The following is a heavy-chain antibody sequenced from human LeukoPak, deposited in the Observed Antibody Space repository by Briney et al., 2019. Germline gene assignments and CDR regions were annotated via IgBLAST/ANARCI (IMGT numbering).Heavy chain of an antibody. CDR3: ARDRTGIAVAGTDFDY. CDR2: IIPIFGTA. D-gene: IGHD6-19*01. Sequence: SVKVSCKASGGTFSSYAISWARQAPGQGLEWMGGIIPIFGTANYAQKFQGRVTITADESTSTAYMELSSLRSEDTAVYYCARDRTGIAVAGTDFDYWGQGTLVTASS. CDR1: GGTFSSYA. J-gene: IGHJ4*02. V-gene: IGHV1-69*01.